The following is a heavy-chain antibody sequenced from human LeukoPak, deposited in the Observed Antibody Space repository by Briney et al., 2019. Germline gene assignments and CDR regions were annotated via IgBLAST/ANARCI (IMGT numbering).Heavy chain of an antibody. CDR1: GFTFSTYS. Sequence: PGGSLRLSCAASGFTFSTYSMNWVRQAPGKGLEWVSYISTSSGTMYYADSVKGRFTISRDNAKNSLYLQMNSMRAEDKAVSYCAGGVRDITLADVWGKGPTVTVA. V-gene: IGHV3-48*04. D-gene: IGHD5-12*01. CDR3: AGGVRDITLADV. CDR2: ISTSSGTM. J-gene: IGHJ6*03.